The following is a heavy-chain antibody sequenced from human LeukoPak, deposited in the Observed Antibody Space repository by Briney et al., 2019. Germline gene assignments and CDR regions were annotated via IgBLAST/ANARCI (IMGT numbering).Heavy chain of an antibody. CDR2: IYYTGRT. Sequence: SDTLSLTCTVSGGSIGTYYWSWIRQPPGKGLEWIGYIYYTGRTNYSPSLKSRVTISVDTSKNQCSLNLRSVTAADTAVYYCATQISGPWSQGTLVTVSS. CDR3: ATQISGP. CDR1: GGSIGTYY. J-gene: IGHJ5*02. D-gene: IGHD7-27*01. V-gene: IGHV4-59*08.